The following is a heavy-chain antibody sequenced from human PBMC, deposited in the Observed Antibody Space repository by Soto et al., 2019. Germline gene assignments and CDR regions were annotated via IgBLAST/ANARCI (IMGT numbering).Heavy chain of an antibody. CDR3: ARVRYYYDSSGEKMYFLDY. D-gene: IGHD3-22*01. V-gene: IGHV4-59*01. CDR2: IYYSGST. J-gene: IGHJ4*02. CDR1: GGSISSYY. Sequence: SETLSLTCTVSGGSISSYYWSWIRQPPGKGLEWIGYIYYSGSTNYNPSLKSRVTISVDTSKNQFSLKLSSVTAADTAVYYCARVRYYYDSSGEKMYFLDYSAQGSLVIGSS.